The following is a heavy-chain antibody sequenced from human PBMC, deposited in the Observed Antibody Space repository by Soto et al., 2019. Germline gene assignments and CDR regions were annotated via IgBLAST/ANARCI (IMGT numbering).Heavy chain of an antibody. CDR2: VFGGGHT. J-gene: IGHJ5*02. CDR3: SFQSPLAGWLDP. CDR1: GFTVSHNY. V-gene: IGHV3-53*01. Sequence: AGGSLRLSCAASGFTVSHNYMSWVRLAPGKGLEWVSSVFGGGHTTYADSVKGRFSVSRDNSVNTFYLQMTGLRSDDTAVYYCSFQSPLAGWLDPWGQGTLVTVSS.